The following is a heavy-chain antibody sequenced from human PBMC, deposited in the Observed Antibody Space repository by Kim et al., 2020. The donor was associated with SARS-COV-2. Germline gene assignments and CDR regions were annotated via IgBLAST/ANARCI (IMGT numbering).Heavy chain of an antibody. D-gene: IGHD2-15*01. CDR3: ARSGWDIVVVVAGPGSNNWFDP. Sequence: SETLSLTCAVYGGSFSGYYWSWIRQPPGKGLEWIGEINHSGSTNYNPSLKSRVTISVDTSKNQFSLKLSSVTAADTAVYYCARSGWDIVVVVAGPGSNNWFDPWGQGTLVTVSS. V-gene: IGHV4-34*01. J-gene: IGHJ5*02. CDR2: INHSGST. CDR1: GGSFSGYY.